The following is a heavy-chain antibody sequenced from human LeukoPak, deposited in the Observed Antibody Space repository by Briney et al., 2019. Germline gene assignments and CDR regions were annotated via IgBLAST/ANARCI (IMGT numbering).Heavy chain of an antibody. CDR1: GGSISSSSYY. J-gene: IGHJ4*02. Sequence: SETLSLXCTVSGGSISSSSYYWGWIRQPPGKGLEWIGSIYYSGSTYYNPSLKSRVTISVDTSKNQFSLKLSSVTAADTAVYYCARHSSGWYDYWGQGTLVTVSS. D-gene: IGHD6-19*01. CDR2: IYYSGST. CDR3: ARHSSGWYDY. V-gene: IGHV4-39*01.